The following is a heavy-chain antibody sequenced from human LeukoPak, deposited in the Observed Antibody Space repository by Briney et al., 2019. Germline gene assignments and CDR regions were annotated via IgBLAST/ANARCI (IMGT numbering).Heavy chain of an antibody. J-gene: IGHJ6*03. V-gene: IGHV1-18*01. D-gene: IGHD2-2*01. Sequence: ASVKVSCKASGYTFTSYGISWVRQAPGQGLEWMGWISAYNGNTNYAQKLQGRVTITRNTSISTAYMELSSLRSEDTAVYYCARGRVPAANYYYYMDVWGKGTTVTVSS. CDR2: ISAYNGNT. CDR3: ARGRVPAANYYYYMDV. CDR1: GYTFTSYG.